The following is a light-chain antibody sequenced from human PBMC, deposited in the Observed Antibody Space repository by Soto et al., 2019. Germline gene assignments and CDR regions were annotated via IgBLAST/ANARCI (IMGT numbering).Light chain of an antibody. CDR2: EVT. V-gene: IGLV2-23*02. Sequence: QSALTQPASVSGSPGQSITISCTGTSSDVGTYNLVSWYQQYPGKAPKLMIYEVTKRPSGVSNRFSGSKSGNTASLTISGLQDEDEAGYSCCSYAGSSAYVFGTGTKLTVL. J-gene: IGLJ1*01. CDR1: SSDVGTYNL. CDR3: CSYAGSSAYV.